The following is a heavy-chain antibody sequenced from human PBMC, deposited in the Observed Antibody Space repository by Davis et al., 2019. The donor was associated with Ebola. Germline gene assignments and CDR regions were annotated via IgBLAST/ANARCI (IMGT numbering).Heavy chain of an antibody. V-gene: IGHV3-33*01. CDR1: GFTFSSYG. CDR3: ARARANGDFSD. Sequence: GESLKISCAASGFTFSSYGMHWVRQAPGKGLEWVAVIWYDGSNKYYADSVKGRFTISRDNSKNTLYLQMNSLRAEDTAVYYCARARANGDFSDWGQGTLVTVSS. J-gene: IGHJ1*01. CDR2: IWYDGSNK. D-gene: IGHD4-17*01.